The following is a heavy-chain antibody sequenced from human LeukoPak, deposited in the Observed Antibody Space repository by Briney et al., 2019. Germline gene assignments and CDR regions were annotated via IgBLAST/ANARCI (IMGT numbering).Heavy chain of an antibody. V-gene: IGHV4-59*01. CDR2: IYYSGST. CDR3: ARDYSGSWERYFDY. J-gene: IGHJ4*02. Sequence: SETLSLTCAVYGGSFSGYYWSWIRQPPGKGLEWIGYIYYSGSTNYNPSLKSRVTISVDTSKNQFSLKLSSVTAADTAVYYCARDYSGSWERYFDYWGQGTLVTVSS. D-gene: IGHD1-26*01. CDR1: GGSFSGYY.